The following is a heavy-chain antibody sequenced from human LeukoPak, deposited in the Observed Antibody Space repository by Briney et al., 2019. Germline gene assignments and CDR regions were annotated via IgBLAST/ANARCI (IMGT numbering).Heavy chain of an antibody. J-gene: IGHJ5*02. V-gene: IGHV3-23*01. CDR2: ISGSGGST. CDR3: AKEHTIFGVVMNNWFDP. D-gene: IGHD3-3*01. CDR1: GFRFSSYA. Sequence: GGSLRLSCAASGFRFSSYAMSWVRQAPGKGLEWVSAISGSGGSTYYADSVKGRFTISRDNSKNTLYLQMNSLRAEDTAVYYCAKEHTIFGVVMNNWFDPWGQGTRVTVSS.